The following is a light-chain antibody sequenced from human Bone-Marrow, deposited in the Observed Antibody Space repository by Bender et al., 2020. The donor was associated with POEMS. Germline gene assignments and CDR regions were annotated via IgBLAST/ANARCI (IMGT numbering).Light chain of an antibody. Sequence: QSDLTQPASVSGSRGQSVTISCSGDTSDVGSNTLVSRYQHRPGKAPTLLIYEVTKRPSGVSDRFSGSKSGNVASLTISGLQVEDEADYYCCSYAAGRTFVVFGGGTKLTVL. CDR1: TSDVGSNTL. CDR2: EVT. CDR3: CSYAAGRTFVV. V-gene: IGLV2-23*02. J-gene: IGLJ3*02.